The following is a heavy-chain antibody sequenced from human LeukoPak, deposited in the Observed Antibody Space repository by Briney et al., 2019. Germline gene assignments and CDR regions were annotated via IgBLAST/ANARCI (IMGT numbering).Heavy chain of an antibody. CDR2: IYYSGST. D-gene: IGHD3-10*01. CDR1: GGSISSYY. CDR3: ARWDHYYGSGSYSP. Sequence: PSETLSLTCTVSGGSISSYYWSWIRQPPGKGLEWIGYIYYSGSTNYNPSLKSRVTISVDTSKNQFSLKLSSVTAADTAVYYCARWDHYYGSGSYSPWGQGTLVTVSS. J-gene: IGHJ5*02. V-gene: IGHV4-59*01.